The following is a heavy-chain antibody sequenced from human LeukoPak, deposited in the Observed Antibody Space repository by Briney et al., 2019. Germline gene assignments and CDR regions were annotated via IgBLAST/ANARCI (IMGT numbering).Heavy chain of an antibody. CDR1: GFTFSSYW. CDR3: ARDRVPAVNDAFDI. CDR2: VNSDGSST. V-gene: IGHV3-74*01. Sequence: GGSLRLSCAASGFTFSSYWMHWVRQAPGKGLVWVSRVNSDGSSTTYADSVKGRFTISRDNAKNTLYLQMSSLRAEDTAVYYCARDRVPAVNDAFDIWGPGTMVTVSS. J-gene: IGHJ3*02. D-gene: IGHD2-2*01.